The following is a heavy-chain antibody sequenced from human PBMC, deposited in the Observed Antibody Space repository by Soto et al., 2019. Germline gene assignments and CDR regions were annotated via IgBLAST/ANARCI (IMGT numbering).Heavy chain of an antibody. CDR3: ATGGYGDFAN. D-gene: IGHD4-17*01. J-gene: IGHJ4*02. V-gene: IGHV3-15*07. Sequence: SLRLSCAASGFIFSNAWMKWVRQAPGKGLEWVGRIKSKTDGGTTDYAAPAKGRFTISRDDSKNTLYLQMNSLKTEDTAVYYCATGGYGDFANWGQGTLVTVSS. CDR2: IKSKTDGGTT. CDR1: GFIFSNAW.